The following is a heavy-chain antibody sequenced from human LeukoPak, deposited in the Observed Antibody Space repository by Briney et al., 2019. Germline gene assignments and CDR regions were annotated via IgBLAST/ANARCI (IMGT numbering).Heavy chain of an antibody. Sequence: PGGSLRLSCAASGFTFSSYSMNWVRQAPGKGLEWVSYISSSGSTIYYADSVKGRFTISRDNAKNSLYLQMNSLRAEDTAVYYCARVLSGRGSLYDYYYYMDVWGKGTTVTISS. V-gene: IGHV3-48*04. J-gene: IGHJ6*03. D-gene: IGHD3-10*01. CDR3: ARVLSGRGSLYDYYYYMDV. CDR1: GFTFSSYS. CDR2: ISSSGSTI.